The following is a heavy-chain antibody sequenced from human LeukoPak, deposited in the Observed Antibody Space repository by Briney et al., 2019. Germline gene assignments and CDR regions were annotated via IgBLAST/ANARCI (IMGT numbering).Heavy chain of an antibody. CDR3: VRSLGSSSADF. CDR1: GFTFINSW. CDR2: IKSDGSEK. D-gene: IGHD6-6*01. J-gene: IGHJ4*02. Sequence: PGGPLRLSCAASGFTFINSWMSWVRQAPGKGLEWVANIKSDGSEKYYVDSVEGRFTISRDNAKNSVSLQMNSLRGEDRAVYYCVRSLGSSSADFWGQGTLVIVSS. V-gene: IGHV3-7*01.